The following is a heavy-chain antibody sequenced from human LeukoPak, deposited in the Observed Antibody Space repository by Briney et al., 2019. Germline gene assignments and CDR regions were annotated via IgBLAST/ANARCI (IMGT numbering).Heavy chain of an antibody. CDR3: ARAPDTEFDY. J-gene: IGHJ4*02. D-gene: IGHD5-18*01. V-gene: IGHV3-53*01. CDR1: GFTVSSNY. CDR2: IYSGGST. Sequence: GGSLRLSCAASGFTVSSNYMSWVRQAPGKGLEGGSVIYSGGSTYYADSVKGRFTISRDNSNNTLYLQMNSLRAEDTAVYYCARAPDTEFDYWGQGTLVTVSS.